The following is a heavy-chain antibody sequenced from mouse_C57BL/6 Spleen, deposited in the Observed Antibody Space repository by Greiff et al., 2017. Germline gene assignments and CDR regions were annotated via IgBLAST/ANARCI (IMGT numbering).Heavy chain of an antibody. CDR3: ARLGSDYSFAY. CDR2: IYPGDGDT. J-gene: IGHJ3*01. V-gene: IGHV1-80*01. CDR1: GYAFSSYW. D-gene: IGHD1-1*01. Sequence: QVQLKQSGAELVKPGASVKISCKASGYAFSSYWMNWVKQRPGKGLEWIGQIYPGDGDTNYNGKFKGKATLTADKSSSTAYMQLSSLTSEDSAVYFCARLGSDYSFAYWGQGILVTVSA.